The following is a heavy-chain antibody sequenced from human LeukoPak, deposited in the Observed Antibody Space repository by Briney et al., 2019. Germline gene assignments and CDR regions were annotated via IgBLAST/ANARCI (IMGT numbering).Heavy chain of an antibody. V-gene: IGHV4-30-2*01. CDR1: GGSISSGGYY. J-gene: IGHJ4*02. CDR3: ARALLPGWSPPLSY. Sequence: MASQTLSLTCTVSGGSISSGGYYWSWIRQPPGKGLEWIGYIYHSGSTYYNPSLKSRVTISVDRSKTQFSLKLSSVTAADTAVYDCARALLPGWSPPLSYWGQGTLVTVSS. CDR2: IYHSGST. D-gene: IGHD2-15*01.